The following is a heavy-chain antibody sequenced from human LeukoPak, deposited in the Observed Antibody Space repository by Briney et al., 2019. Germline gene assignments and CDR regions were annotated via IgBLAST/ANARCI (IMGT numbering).Heavy chain of an antibody. Sequence: PSQTLSLTCTVSGGSISSGSYYWSWIRQPAGKGLEWIGYIYYSGSTNYNPSLKSRVTISVDTSKNQFSLKLSSVTAADTAVYYCARGRWEWFGKVDYWGQGTLVTVSS. CDR2: IYYSGST. J-gene: IGHJ4*02. CDR3: ARGRWEWFGKVDY. CDR1: GGSISSGSYY. D-gene: IGHD3-10*01. V-gene: IGHV4-61*10.